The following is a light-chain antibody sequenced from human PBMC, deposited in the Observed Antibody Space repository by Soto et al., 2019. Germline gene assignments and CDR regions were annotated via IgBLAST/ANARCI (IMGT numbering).Light chain of an antibody. CDR1: YSNIENDY. CDR3: GAWHNRLSVGV. Sequence: QSVLTQPPSVSAAPGQKVTISCSGNYSNIENDYVSWYQQLPGTAPKLLIYENYKRPSGIPDRFSGSKSGTSATLGITGLQTGDEADYYCGAWHNRLSVGVFGGGTKLTVL. CDR2: ENY. J-gene: IGLJ3*02. V-gene: IGLV1-51*02.